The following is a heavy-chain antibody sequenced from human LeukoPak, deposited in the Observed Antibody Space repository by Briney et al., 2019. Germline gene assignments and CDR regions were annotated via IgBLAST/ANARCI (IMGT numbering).Heavy chain of an antibody. J-gene: IGHJ6*03. Sequence: SETLSLTCTVSGGSISSRSYSWGWIRQPPGKGLEWIGSIYYKGNTYFNPSLKSRVTISEDTSKNQFSLKLSSVTAADTAVYYCARGQSRRNYYYYMDVWGKGTTVTVSS. CDR1: GGSISSRSYS. CDR3: ARGQSRRNYYYYMDV. V-gene: IGHV4-39*07. CDR2: IYYKGNT. D-gene: IGHD4-11*01.